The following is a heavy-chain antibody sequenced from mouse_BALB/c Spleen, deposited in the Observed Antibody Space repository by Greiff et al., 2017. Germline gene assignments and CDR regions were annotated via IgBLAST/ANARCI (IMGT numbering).Heavy chain of an antibody. CDR3: ARGDYYGSAYAMDY. D-gene: IGHD1-1*01. V-gene: IGHV1-54*01. CDR2: INPGSGGT. J-gene: IGHJ4*01. CDR1: GYAFTNYL. Sequence: VQLQQSGAELVRPGTSVKVSCKASGYAFTNYLIEWVKQRPGHGLEWIGVINPGSGGTNYNEKFKGKATLTADKSSSTAYMQLSSLTSDDSAVYFCARGDYYGSAYAMDYWGQGTSVTVSS.